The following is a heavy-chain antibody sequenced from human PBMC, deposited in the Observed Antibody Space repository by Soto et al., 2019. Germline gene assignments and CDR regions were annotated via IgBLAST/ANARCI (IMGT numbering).Heavy chain of an antibody. CDR3: ARGIVVVQAATKYQGYYFDY. CDR1: GVSISSYY. V-gene: IGHV4-59*01. Sequence: PAETLSLTCTVSGVSISSYYWSWIRQPPGKGLEWIGDIYYSGSTNYNPYLKSRVTISVDTSKNQFSLKLSSVTAADTAVYYCARGIVVVQAATKYQGYYFDYWGQGTLVTVSS. J-gene: IGHJ4*02. CDR2: IYYSGST. D-gene: IGHD2-2*01.